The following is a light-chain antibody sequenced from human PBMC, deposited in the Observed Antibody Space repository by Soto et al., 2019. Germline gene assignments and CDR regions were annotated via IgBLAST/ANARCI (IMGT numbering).Light chain of an antibody. V-gene: IGKV3-20*01. CDR3: HQYADSPRK. J-gene: IGKJ1*01. CDR2: DAS. Sequence: EIVLTQSPATLSLSPGERATLSCRASQSVGRNFIAWYQQKPGQSPRFVMYDASTRATDIPDRFSGSGSGTDFTLTISRLEPEDSAVYYCHQYADSPRKFGQGTKVEIK. CDR1: QSVGRNF.